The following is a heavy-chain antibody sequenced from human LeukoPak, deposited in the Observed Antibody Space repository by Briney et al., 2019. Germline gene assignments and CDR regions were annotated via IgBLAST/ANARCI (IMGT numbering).Heavy chain of an antibody. CDR3: ARVVSGDYGDY. D-gene: IGHD7-27*01. Sequence: SETLSLTRAVSGGSISSSSWWSWVRQPPGKGLEWIGEIYHSGSTNYNPSLKSRVSISIDRSKNQFSLRLSSVTAADTAVYYCARVVSGDYGDYWGQGTLVTVSS. CDR1: GGSISSSSW. CDR2: IYHSGST. J-gene: IGHJ4*02. V-gene: IGHV4-4*02.